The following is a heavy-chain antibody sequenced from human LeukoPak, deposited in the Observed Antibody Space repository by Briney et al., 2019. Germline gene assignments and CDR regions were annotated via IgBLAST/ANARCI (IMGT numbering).Heavy chain of an antibody. Sequence: SGGSLRLSCAASGFTFSSYAMSWVRQAPGKGLEWVSAISGSGGSTYYADSVEGRFTISRDNSKNPLHRQMNSLRAGDTGVYYGAKIAYYDFWSGQPHYWGQGTLVTVSS. CDR1: GFTFSSYA. CDR3: AKIAYYDFWSGQPHY. V-gene: IGHV3-23*01. D-gene: IGHD3-3*01. CDR2: ISGSGGST. J-gene: IGHJ4*02.